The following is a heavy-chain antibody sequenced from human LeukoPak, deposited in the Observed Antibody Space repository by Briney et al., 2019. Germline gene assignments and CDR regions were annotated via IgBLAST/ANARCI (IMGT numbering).Heavy chain of an antibody. J-gene: IGHJ4*02. Sequence: PGGSLRLSCAASGFTFSSYAMSWVRQAPGKGLEWVSAISGSGGSTYYADSVKGRFTISRDNSKNTLYLQMNSLRAEDTAVYYCARVYCSGGSCPDDYWGQGTLVTVSS. CDR3: ARVYCSGGSCPDDY. V-gene: IGHV3-23*01. CDR1: GFTFSSYA. D-gene: IGHD2-15*01. CDR2: ISGSGGST.